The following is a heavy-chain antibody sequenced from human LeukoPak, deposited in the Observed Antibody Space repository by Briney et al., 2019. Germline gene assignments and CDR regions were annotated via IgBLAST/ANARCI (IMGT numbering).Heavy chain of an antibody. J-gene: IGHJ2*01. CDR1: GGSISSYY. CDR3: ARDVRGDYADTDWYFDL. V-gene: IGHV4-59*01. Sequence: SETLSLTCTVSGGSISSYYWSWIRQPPGKGLEWIGYIYNSGSTSYNPSLKSRVTISVDTSKDQFSLKLTSVTAEDTAVYYCARDVRGDYADTDWYFDLWGRGTLVTVSS. D-gene: IGHD4-17*01. CDR2: IYNSGST.